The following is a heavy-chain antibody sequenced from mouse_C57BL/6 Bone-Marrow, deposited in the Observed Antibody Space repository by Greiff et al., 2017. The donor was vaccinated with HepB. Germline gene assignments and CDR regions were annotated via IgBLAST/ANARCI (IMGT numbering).Heavy chain of an antibody. CDR1: GYSITSGYY. D-gene: IGHD2-1*01. J-gene: IGHJ2*01. CDR2: ISYDGSN. V-gene: IGHV3-6*01. Sequence: EVQLVESGPGLVKPSQSLSLTCSVTGYSITSGYYWNWIRQFPGNKLEWMGYISYDGSNNYNPSLKNRISITRDTSKNQFFLKLNSVTTEDTATYYCARDYGNYDYWGQGTTLTVSS. CDR3: ARDYGNYDY.